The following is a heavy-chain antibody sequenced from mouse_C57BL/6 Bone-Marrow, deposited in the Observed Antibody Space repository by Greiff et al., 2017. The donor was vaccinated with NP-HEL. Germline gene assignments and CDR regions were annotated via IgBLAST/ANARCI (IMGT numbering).Heavy chain of an antibody. D-gene: IGHD3-2*02. Sequence: ESGPGLVKPSQSLFLTCSITGFPFTSGYYWIWIRQSPGKPLEWMGYITHSGETFYHPSLQSPISITRETSKTQFFLKLNSVTTEDTAMYYCAGDGAGYGDFDYWGQGTTLTVSS. J-gene: IGHJ2*01. CDR3: AGDGAGYGDFDY. V-gene: IGHV12-3*01. CDR1: GFPFTSGYY. CDR2: ITHSGET.